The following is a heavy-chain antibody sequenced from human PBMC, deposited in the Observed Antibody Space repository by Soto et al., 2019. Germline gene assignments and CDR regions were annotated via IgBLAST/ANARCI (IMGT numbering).Heavy chain of an antibody. Sequence: GGSLRLSCAASGFTFSSYDMHWVRQATGKGLEWVSAIGTAGDTYYPGSVKGRFTISRENAKNSLYLQMNSLRAEDTAVYYCARGRTYYYDSSGYSFDYWGQGTLVTVSS. CDR1: GFTFSSYD. CDR2: IGTAGDT. V-gene: IGHV3-13*01. CDR3: ARGRTYYYDSSGYSFDY. D-gene: IGHD3-22*01. J-gene: IGHJ4*02.